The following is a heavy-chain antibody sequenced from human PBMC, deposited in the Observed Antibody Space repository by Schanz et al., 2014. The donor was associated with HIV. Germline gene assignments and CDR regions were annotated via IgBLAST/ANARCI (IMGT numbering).Heavy chain of an antibody. CDR3: AKPEYDSRGNSQSHFDY. Sequence: EVQLLESGGGLVQPGGSLRLSCAASGFTFSSYAMTWVRQAPGKGLDWVSTISGSDGDTYYADSVNGRFTISRDNSKNTLYLQMTTLRIDDTAVYYCAKPEYDSRGNSQSHFDYWGQGTLVTVSS. J-gene: IGHJ4*02. CDR2: ISGSDGDT. V-gene: IGHV3-23*01. CDR1: GFTFSSYA. D-gene: IGHD3-22*01.